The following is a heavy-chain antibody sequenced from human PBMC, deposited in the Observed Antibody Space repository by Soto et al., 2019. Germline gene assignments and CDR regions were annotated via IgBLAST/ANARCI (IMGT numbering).Heavy chain of an antibody. Sequence: SETLSLTCTVSGGSITSDYSCWSWIRQPPGEGLEWIGHIFDSGTPYTNQSLRSQVAISLDTSKNHFSLTLSSVTAADTAVYYCARGPSGDKVHYWGQGALVTVSS. CDR1: GGSITSDYSC. J-gene: IGHJ4*02. CDR2: IFDSGTP. V-gene: IGHV4-30-4*01. CDR3: ARGPSGDKVHY. D-gene: IGHD7-27*01.